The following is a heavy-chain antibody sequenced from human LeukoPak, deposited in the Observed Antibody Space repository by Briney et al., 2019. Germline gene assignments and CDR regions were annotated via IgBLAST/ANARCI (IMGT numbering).Heavy chain of an antibody. CDR3: AKDRERLGSRPFDY. J-gene: IGHJ4*02. D-gene: IGHD1-26*01. V-gene: IGHV3-30*02. Sequence: PGGSLRLFCAASGFTFSSYGMHWVRQAPGKGLEWVAFIRYDGSDKYYPDSVKGRFTISRDNSKNTLYLQMNSLRVEDTAIYYCAKDRERLGSRPFDYWGQGTLVTVSS. CDR1: GFTFSSYG. CDR2: IRYDGSDK.